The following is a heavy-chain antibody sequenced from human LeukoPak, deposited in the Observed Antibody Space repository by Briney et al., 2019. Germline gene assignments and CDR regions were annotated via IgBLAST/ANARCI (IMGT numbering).Heavy chain of an antibody. J-gene: IGHJ4*02. CDR2: ISTSGDST. CDR1: GFTFSSQN. CDR3: ARRITIFGVAYDY. V-gene: IGHV3-21*06. Sequence: PGGSLRLSCAASGFTFSSQNMNWARQAPGKGLEWVAYISTSGDSTKYADSVEGRFTISRDNAENSLYLLMNSLRAEDTAVYYCARRITIFGVAYDYWGQGTLVTVSS. D-gene: IGHD3-3*01.